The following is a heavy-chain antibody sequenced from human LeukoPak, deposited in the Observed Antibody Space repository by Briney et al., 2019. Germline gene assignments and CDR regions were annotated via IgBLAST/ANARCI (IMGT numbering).Heavy chain of an antibody. J-gene: IGHJ6*02. CDR2: IIPILGIA. CDR1: GGTFSSYA. Sequence: GASVKVSCKASGGTFSSYAISWVRQALGQGLEWMGRIIPILGIANYAQKFQGRVTITADKSTSTAYMELSGLRSEDTAVYYCARATNIAVAGPYYYYGMDVWGQGTTVTVSS. D-gene: IGHD6-19*01. V-gene: IGHV1-69*04. CDR3: ARATNIAVAGPYYYYGMDV.